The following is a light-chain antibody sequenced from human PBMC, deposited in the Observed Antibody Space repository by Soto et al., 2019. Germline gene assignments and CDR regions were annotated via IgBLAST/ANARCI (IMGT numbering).Light chain of an antibody. V-gene: IGLV2-23*02. CDR1: SSDVGSYNL. CDR3: CSYAGASTYV. Sequence: QSVLTQPASVSGSPGQSITISCTGTSSDVGSYNLVSWYQQHPGNAPKLMIYEVSKRPSGVSDRFSGSKSGNTASLTISGLQAEDEADYVCCSYAGASTYVFGSGTKLTVL. CDR2: EVS. J-gene: IGLJ1*01.